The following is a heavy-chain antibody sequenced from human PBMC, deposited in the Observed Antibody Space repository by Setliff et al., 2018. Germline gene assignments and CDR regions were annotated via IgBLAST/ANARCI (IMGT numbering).Heavy chain of an antibody. Sequence: PGGSLRLSCAASGFTFSSFWMAWVRQSPGRGLEWVANINQDSSEKYYVDSVKGRFTISRDNAKNSLSLQMNSLRTEDTAVYYCVGAGTCSYWGQGTLVTVSS. V-gene: IGHV3-7*01. CDR1: GFTFSSFW. D-gene: IGHD3-10*02. CDR3: VGAGTCSY. CDR2: INQDSSEK. J-gene: IGHJ4*02.